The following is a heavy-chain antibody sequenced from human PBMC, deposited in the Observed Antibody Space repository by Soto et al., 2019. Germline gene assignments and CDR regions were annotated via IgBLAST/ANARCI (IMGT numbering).Heavy chain of an antibody. V-gene: IGHV1-69*13. CDR2: IIPIFGTA. CDR3: ARFSGSYSRFDY. J-gene: IGHJ4*02. CDR1: GGTFSSYA. D-gene: IGHD1-26*01. Sequence: AASVKVSCKASGGTFSSYAISWVRQAPGQGLEWMGGIIPIFGTANYAQKFQGRVTITADESTSTAYMELSSLRSEDTAVYYCARFSGSYSRFDYWGQGTLVTVSS.